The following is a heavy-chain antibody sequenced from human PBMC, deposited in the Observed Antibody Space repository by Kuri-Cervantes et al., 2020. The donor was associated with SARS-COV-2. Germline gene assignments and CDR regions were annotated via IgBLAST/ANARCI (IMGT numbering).Heavy chain of an antibody. CDR2: IYTSGST. D-gene: IGHD1-1*01. Sequence: GSLRLSCTVSGGSISSYYWSWIRQPAGKGLEWIGRIYTSGSTNYNPSLKSRVTMSVDTSKNQFSLKLSSVTAADTAVYYCARVRVPPYFDYWGQGTLVTVSS. V-gene: IGHV4-4*07. J-gene: IGHJ4*02. CDR3: ARVRVPPYFDY. CDR1: GGSISSYY.